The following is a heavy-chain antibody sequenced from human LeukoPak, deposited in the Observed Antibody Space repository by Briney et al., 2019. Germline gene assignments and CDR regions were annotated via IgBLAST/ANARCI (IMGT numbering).Heavy chain of an antibody. J-gene: IGHJ4*02. D-gene: IGHD3-22*01. CDR1: GGSISSSSHY. CDR2: IYYSGST. V-gene: IGHV4-39*01. CDR3: ARRNTYYYDSSGYYYFDY. Sequence: SETLSLTCSVSGGSISSSSHYWGWIRQPPGKGLEWIGSIYYSGSTYYKPSFNPSLKSRVTISVDTSKNQFSLKLSSVTAADTAVYYCARRNTYYYDSSGYYYFDYWGQGTLVTVSS.